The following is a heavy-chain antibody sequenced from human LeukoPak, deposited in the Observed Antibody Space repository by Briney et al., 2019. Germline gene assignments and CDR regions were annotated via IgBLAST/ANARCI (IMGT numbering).Heavy chain of an antibody. D-gene: IGHD2-15*01. Sequence: GGSLRLSCAASGFTFSNYWMHWVRHAPGKGLVWVSRINGDGASTVYADSVKGRFTVSRDKAKKTLYLQMNSLRAEDTAVYYCARDVGNFDYWGQGTLVTLSS. V-gene: IGHV3-74*01. CDR3: ARDVGNFDY. J-gene: IGHJ4*02. CDR2: INGDGAST. CDR1: GFTFSNYW.